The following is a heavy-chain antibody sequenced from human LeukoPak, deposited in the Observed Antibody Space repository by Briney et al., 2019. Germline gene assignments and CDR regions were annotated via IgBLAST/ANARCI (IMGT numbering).Heavy chain of an antibody. CDR2: IKQDGSEK. CDR3: ARDHGRYCSGGSCYFGGFFEY. D-gene: IGHD2-15*01. Sequence: GGSLRPSCAASGFTFSNYWMSWVRQAPGKGLEWVANIKQDGSEKYYVGSVKGRFTISRDNAKNSLYLQMNGLRAEDTAVYYCARDHGRYCSGGSCYFGGFFEYWGQGTLGTVSS. CDR1: GFTFSNYW. J-gene: IGHJ4*02. V-gene: IGHV3-7*03.